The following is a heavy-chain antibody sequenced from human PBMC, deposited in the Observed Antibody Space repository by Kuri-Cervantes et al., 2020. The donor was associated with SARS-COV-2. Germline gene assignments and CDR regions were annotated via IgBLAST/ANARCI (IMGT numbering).Heavy chain of an antibody. V-gene: IGHV3-30*03. Sequence: GGSLRLSCAASGFTFSSYGMHWVRQAPGKGLKWVAVISYDGSNKYYADSVKGRFTISRDNSKNTLYLQMNSLRAEDTAVYYCARDPRRWLQISVSYFDYWGQGTLVTVSS. CDR3: ARDPRRWLQISVSYFDY. D-gene: IGHD5-24*01. J-gene: IGHJ4*02. CDR1: GFTFSSYG. CDR2: ISYDGSNK.